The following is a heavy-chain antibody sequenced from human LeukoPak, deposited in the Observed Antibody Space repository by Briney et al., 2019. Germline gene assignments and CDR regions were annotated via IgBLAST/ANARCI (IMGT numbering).Heavy chain of an antibody. CDR2: ISYSGSN. V-gene: IGHV4-39*01. CDR3: ARQTYYSSGYFDY. Sequence: PSETLSLTCTVSGGSISSSSHYWGWIRQPPGKGLEWIGSISYSGSNYYNPSLKSRVTISVDTSKNQFSLKLSSVTAADTAVYYCARQTYYSSGYFDYWGQGTLVTVSS. D-gene: IGHD3-22*01. J-gene: IGHJ4*02. CDR1: GGSISSSSHY.